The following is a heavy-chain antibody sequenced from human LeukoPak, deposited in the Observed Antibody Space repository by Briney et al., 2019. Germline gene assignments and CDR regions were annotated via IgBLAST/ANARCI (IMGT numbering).Heavy chain of an antibody. CDR3: AAHLNIAVALY. V-gene: IGHV1-58*01. CDR2: IVVGSGNT. J-gene: IGHJ4*02. Sequence: SVKVSCKASGFTFTSSAVQWVRQARGQRLEWIGWIVVGSGNTNYAQKFQERVTITRDMSTSTAYMELCSLRSEDTAVYYCAAHLNIAVALYWGQGTLVTVSS. D-gene: IGHD6-19*01. CDR1: GFTFTSSA.